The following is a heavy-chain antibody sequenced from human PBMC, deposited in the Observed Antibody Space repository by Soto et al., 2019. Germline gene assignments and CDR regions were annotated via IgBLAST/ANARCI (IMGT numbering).Heavy chain of an antibody. CDR3: ARVERFLEWLLFGY. D-gene: IGHD3-3*01. V-gene: IGHV1-2*02. J-gene: IGHJ4*02. CDR2: INPNSGCT. Sequence: ASVKVSCKASGYTFTGYYMHWLRQAPGQGLEWMGWINPNSGCTNYAQKFQGRVTMTRDTSISTAYMELSRLRSDDTAVYYCARVERFLEWLLFGYWGQGTLVTVSS. CDR1: GYTFTGYY.